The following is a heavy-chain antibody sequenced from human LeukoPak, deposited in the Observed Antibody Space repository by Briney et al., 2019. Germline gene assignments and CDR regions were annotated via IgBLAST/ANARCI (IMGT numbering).Heavy chain of an antibody. CDR1: GFTFDDYA. J-gene: IGHJ4*02. CDR3: ATSMGGGNIDY. V-gene: IGHV3-9*01. D-gene: IGHD3-16*01. CDR2: ISWNSGSI. Sequence: GGSLRLSCAASGFTFDDYAMHWVRQAPGKGLEWVSGISWNSGSIGYADSVKGRFTISRDNAKNSLYLQMNSLRVDDTAVYYCATSMGGGNIDYWGQGTLVTVSS.